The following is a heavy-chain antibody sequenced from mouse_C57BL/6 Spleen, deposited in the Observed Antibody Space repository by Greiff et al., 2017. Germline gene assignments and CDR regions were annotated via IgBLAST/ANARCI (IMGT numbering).Heavy chain of an antibody. Sequence: EVKLMESGPVLVKPGASVKMSCKASGYTFTDYYMNWVKQSHGKSLEWIGVINPYNGGTSYNQKFKGKATLTVDKSSSTAYMELNSLTSEDSAVYYCARAVYYDYPDVWGTGTTVTVSS. V-gene: IGHV1-19*01. J-gene: IGHJ1*03. D-gene: IGHD2-4*01. CDR2: INPYNGGT. CDR3: ARAVYYDYPDV. CDR1: GYTFTDYY.